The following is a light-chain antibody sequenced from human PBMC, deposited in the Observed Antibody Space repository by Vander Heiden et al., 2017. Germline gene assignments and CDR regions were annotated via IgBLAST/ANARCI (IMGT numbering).Light chain of an antibody. J-gene: IGKJ1*01. CDR2: GAS. CDR1: QSVSSSY. CDR3: QRYGSSPPT. Sequence: EIVLTQSPGTLSLSPGERATLSCRASQSVSSSYLAWYQQKPGQAPRLLIYGASSRATGIPDRFSGSASGTDFTLTISRLQREDFAVYYCQRYGSSPPTFGQGTKVEIK. V-gene: IGKV3-20*01.